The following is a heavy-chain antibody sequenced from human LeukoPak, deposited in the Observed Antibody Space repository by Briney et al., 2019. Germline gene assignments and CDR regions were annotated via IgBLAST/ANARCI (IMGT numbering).Heavy chain of an antibody. J-gene: IGHJ4*02. V-gene: IGHV3-53*01. D-gene: IGHD3-22*01. Sequence: GGSLRLSCAASGFTVSSNYTSWVRQAPGKGLEWVSVIYSGGSTYYADSVKGRFTTSRDNSKNTLYLQMNSLRAEDTAVYYCARDSPYCYDSSGYYYWGQGTLVTVSS. CDR1: GFTVSSNY. CDR3: ARDSPYCYDSSGYYY. CDR2: IYSGGST.